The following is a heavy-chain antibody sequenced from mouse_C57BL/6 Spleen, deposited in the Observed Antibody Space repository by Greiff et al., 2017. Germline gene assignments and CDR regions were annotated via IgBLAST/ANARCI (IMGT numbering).Heavy chain of an antibody. CDR1: GYTFTDYY. D-gene: IGHD1-1*01. CDR3: ARSGTTVVATEYFDV. Sequence: VQLQQSGPVLVKPGASVKMSCKASGYTFTDYYMNWVKQSHGKSLEWIGVINPYNGGTSYNQKFKGKATLTVDKSSSTAYMELNSLTSEDSAVYYCARSGTTVVATEYFDVWGTGTTVTVSS. V-gene: IGHV1-19*01. CDR2: INPYNGGT. J-gene: IGHJ1*03.